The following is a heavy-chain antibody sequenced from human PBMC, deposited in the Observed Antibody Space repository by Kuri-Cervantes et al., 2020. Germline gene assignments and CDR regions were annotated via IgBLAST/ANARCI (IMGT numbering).Heavy chain of an antibody. J-gene: IGHJ6*03. D-gene: IGHD3-16*02. V-gene: IGHV1-3*01. Sequence: ASVKVSCKASGYTFTSYAMHWVRQAPGQRLEWMGWINAGNGNTKYSQKFQGRVTITRDVSTSTAYMELSSLRSEDTAVYYCNTGTNWGSYRYPAEYYYYYYMDVWAKGPRSPSP. CDR2: INAGNGNT. CDR3: NTGTNWGSYRYPAEYYYYYYMDV. CDR1: GYTFTSYA.